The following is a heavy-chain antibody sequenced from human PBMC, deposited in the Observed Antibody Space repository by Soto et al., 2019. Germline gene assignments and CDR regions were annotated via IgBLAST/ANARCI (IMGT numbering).Heavy chain of an antibody. Sequence: LSLSCAISGDSVSNNRAAWKWILQSPSRGLEWLGRTYYRSKWYNDYAVSVKSRITINPDTSKNQFSLQLNSVTPEDTAVYYCARDRNSSGWYYYYYYYGMDVWGQGTTVPVSS. CDR1: GDSVSNNRAA. J-gene: IGHJ6*02. CDR2: TYYRSKWYN. V-gene: IGHV6-1*01. CDR3: ARDRNSSGWYYYYYYYGMDV. D-gene: IGHD6-19*01.